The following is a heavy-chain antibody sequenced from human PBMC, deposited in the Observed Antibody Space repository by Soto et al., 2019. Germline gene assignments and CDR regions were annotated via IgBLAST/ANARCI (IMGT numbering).Heavy chain of an antibody. CDR2: ISNNGRTI. V-gene: IGHV3-11*01. CDR3: ARFKEGNILGLRWRDP. D-gene: IGHD3-16*01. CDR1: VVDFSVSY. J-gene: IGHJ5*02. Sequence: WGSLLLSCASSVVDFSVSYMAWIRQAHGKGLDLVSYISNNGRTIHYADSVKGRFVISRDNSKDSLYLQMNDLRADDTAVYYCARFKEGNILGLRWRDPWGQGTRVTVSS.